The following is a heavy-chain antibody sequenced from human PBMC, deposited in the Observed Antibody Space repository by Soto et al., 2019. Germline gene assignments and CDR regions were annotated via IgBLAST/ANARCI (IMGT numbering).Heavy chain of an antibody. V-gene: IGHV4-30-4*01. CDR3: ASLPVYYDSSGTPTVPRVP. Sequence: SETLSLTCTVSGGSISSGDYYWSWIRQPPGKGLEWIGYIYYSGSTYYNPSLKSRVTISVDTSKNQFSLKLSSVTAADTAVYYCASLPVYYDSSGTPTVPRVPWGQGTLVTVSS. CDR1: GGSISSGDYY. J-gene: IGHJ5*02. D-gene: IGHD3-22*01. CDR2: IYYSGST.